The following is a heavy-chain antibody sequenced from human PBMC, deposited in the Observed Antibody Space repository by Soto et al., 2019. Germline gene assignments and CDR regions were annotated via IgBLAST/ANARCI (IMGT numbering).Heavy chain of an antibody. V-gene: IGHV3-13*01. CDR2: IGTAGDT. CDR1: GFTFSSYD. D-gene: IGHD3-9*01. CDR3: ARGGTDILTGYYISASDPSSRYNWFDP. J-gene: IGHJ5*02. Sequence: GGSLRLSCAASGFTFSSYDMHWVRQATGKGLEWVSAIGTAGDTYYPGSVKGRFTISRENAKNSLYLQMNSLRAGDTAVYYCARGGTDILTGYYISASDPSSRYNWFDPWGQGTLVTVSS.